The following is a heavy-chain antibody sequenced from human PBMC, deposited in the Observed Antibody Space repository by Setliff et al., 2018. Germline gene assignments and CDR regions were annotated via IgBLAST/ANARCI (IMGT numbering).Heavy chain of an antibody. D-gene: IGHD5-18*01. Sequence: SVKVSCKASGATFSSYGISWVRQAPGQGLEWMGGTIPSFGSTNYAQKFQGRVTIITDESTSTAYMELSSLRTEDSAVYYCAREGVDTRSSTDYRYYMDVWGKGTTVTVSS. J-gene: IGHJ6*03. CDR1: GATFSSYG. CDR2: TIPSFGST. CDR3: AREGVDTRSSTDYRYYMDV. V-gene: IGHV1-69*05.